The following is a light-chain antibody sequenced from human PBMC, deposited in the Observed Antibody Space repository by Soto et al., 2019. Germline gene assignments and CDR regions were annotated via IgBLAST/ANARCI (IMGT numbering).Light chain of an antibody. J-gene: IGKJ4*01. V-gene: IGKV1-9*01. CDR3: QQLNIYPLT. CDR2: AAS. Sequence: DIQLTQSPSFLSASVGDRVTITCRASQGISSYLAWYQQKPGKAPKLLIYAASTMRSGVPSRFSSSGSGTEFTLTISSLQPEDFATYYCQQLNIYPLTFGGGTKVEIK. CDR1: QGISSY.